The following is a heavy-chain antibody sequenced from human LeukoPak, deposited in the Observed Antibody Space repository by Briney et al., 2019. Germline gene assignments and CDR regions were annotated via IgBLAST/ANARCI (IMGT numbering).Heavy chain of an antibody. CDR2: ISWNSGSI. Sequence: GGSLRLSCAASGFTFDDYAMHWVRQAPGKGLEWVSGISWNSGSIGYADSVKGRFTISRDNAKNSLYLQMNSLRVEDTAVYYCVRDTYGPSDFWGQGTLVTVS. CDR1: GFTFDDYA. V-gene: IGHV3-9*01. D-gene: IGHD2-8*01. CDR3: VRDTYGPSDF. J-gene: IGHJ4*02.